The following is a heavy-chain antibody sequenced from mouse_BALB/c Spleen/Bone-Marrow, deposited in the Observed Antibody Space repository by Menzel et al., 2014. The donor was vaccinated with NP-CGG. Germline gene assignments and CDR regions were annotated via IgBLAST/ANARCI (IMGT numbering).Heavy chain of an antibody. Sequence: QVQLQQSGPELVKPGASVKISCKASGYAFSSSWMNWVKKRPGQGLEWIGRICPGDGDTNYNGKFKGKATLTADKSSSTAYMQLSSLTSVDSAVYFCARGGNYRFDYWGQGTTLTVSS. D-gene: IGHD2-1*01. CDR3: ARGGNYRFDY. CDR1: GYAFSSSW. V-gene: IGHV1-82*01. J-gene: IGHJ2*01. CDR2: ICPGDGDT.